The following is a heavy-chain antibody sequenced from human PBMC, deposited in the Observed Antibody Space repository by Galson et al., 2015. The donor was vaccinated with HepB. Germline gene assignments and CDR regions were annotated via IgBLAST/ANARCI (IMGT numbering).Heavy chain of an antibody. CDR1: GFTFSSYA. V-gene: IGHV3-30-3*01. CDR3: AKSYQLLYKYYFDY. D-gene: IGHD2-2*02. CDR2: ISYDGSNK. Sequence: SLRLSCAASGFTFSSYAMHWVRQAPGKGLEWVAVISYDGSNKYYADSVKGRFTISRDNSKNTLYLQMNSLRAEDTAVYYCAKSYQLLYKYYFDYWGQGTLVTVSS. J-gene: IGHJ4*02.